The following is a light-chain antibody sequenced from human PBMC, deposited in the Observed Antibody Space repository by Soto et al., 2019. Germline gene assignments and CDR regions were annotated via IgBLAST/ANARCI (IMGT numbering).Light chain of an antibody. J-gene: IGKJ4*01. CDR2: AAS. CDR3: QQYRNWPVT. Sequence: EIEMTQSPATLSVSPGERATLSCRASQSLSSNLAWYQQKLGQAPRLLIYAASTRATGIPARFSGSESGTEFTLTISSLQSEDFAIYYCQQYRNWPVTFGGGTKVEI. CDR1: QSLSSN. V-gene: IGKV3-15*01.